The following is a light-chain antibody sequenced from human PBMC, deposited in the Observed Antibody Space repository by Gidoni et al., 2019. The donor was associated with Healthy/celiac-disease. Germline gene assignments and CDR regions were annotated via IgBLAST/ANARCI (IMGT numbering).Light chain of an antibody. J-gene: IGKJ4*01. CDR1: QGISIA. CDR2: DAS. Sequence: IQLTQSPCTLSASVGDRVTITCRASQGISIALAWYQQKPGKAPKLLIYDASSLESGVPSRFSCSGSGTDFTLTISSLQPEDFATYYCQQFHSYPHPLTFXGXTKVEIK. CDR3: QQFHSYPHPLT. V-gene: IGKV1-13*02.